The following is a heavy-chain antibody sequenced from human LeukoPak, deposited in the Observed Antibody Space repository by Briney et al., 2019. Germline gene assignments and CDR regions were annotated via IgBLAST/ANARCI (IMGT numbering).Heavy chain of an antibody. V-gene: IGHV1-69*04. D-gene: IGHD3-3*01. Sequence: ASVKVSCKASGGTFSSYAIRWVRQAPGQGLEWMGRIIPILGIANYAQKFQGRVTITADKSTSTAYMELSSLKSEDTAVYYCARARWGYDFWSGENGAPDYWGQGTLVTVSS. CDR2: IIPILGIA. CDR1: GGTFSSYA. CDR3: ARARWGYDFWSGENGAPDY. J-gene: IGHJ4*02.